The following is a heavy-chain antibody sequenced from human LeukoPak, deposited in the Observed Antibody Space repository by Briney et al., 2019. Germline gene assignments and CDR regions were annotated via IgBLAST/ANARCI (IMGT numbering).Heavy chain of an antibody. V-gene: IGHV3-7*01. Sequence: QSGGSLRLSCAASGFTFSSYWMSWVRQAPGKGLEWVANIKQDGSEKYYVDSVKGRFTISRDNAKNSLYLQMNSLRAEGTAVYYCARVGDGYSYGFYYYYYYGMDVWGQGTTVTVSS. D-gene: IGHD5-18*01. J-gene: IGHJ6*02. CDR2: IKQDGSEK. CDR3: ARVGDGYSYGFYYYYYYGMDV. CDR1: GFTFSSYW.